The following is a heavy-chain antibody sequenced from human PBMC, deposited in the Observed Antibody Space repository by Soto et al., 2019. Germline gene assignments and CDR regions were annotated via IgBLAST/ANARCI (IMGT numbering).Heavy chain of an antibody. Sequence: GGSLRLSCAASGFTFSSYSMNWVRQAPGKGLEWVSSISSSSSYIYYADSVKGRFTISRDNSKNTLYLQMNSLRAEDTAVYYCARDSNDGSSGWYYYYGMDVWGQGTTVTVSS. V-gene: IGHV3-21*01. J-gene: IGHJ6*02. CDR3: ARDSNDGSSGWYYYYGMDV. CDR2: ISSSSSYI. CDR1: GFTFSSYS. D-gene: IGHD6-19*01.